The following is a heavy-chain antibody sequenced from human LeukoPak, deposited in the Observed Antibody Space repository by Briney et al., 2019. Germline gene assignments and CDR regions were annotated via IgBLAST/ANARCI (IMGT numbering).Heavy chain of an antibody. J-gene: IGHJ4*02. CDR2: IYPGDSDT. Sequence: GESLKISCKGSGYRFNSYWIGWVRQMPGKGLEWMGIIYPGDSDTRYSPSFQGQVTISADKSISTAYLQWSSLKASDTAMYYCAKALSGYYYGSDYWGQGTLVTVSS. D-gene: IGHD3-22*01. CDR3: AKALSGYYYGSDY. V-gene: IGHV5-51*01. CDR1: GYRFNSYW.